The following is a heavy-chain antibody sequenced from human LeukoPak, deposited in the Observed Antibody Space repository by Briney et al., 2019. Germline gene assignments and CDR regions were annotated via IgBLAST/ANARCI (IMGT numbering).Heavy chain of an antibody. CDR2: IYPGDSDT. D-gene: IGHD3-22*01. Sequence: GASLQISCKGSGYSFTSYWIGWVRQMPGKGLEWMGIIYPGDSDTRYSPSFQGQVTISADKSISTAYLQWSSLKASDTAMYYCARSSYYYDSSGHEGDAFDIWGQGTMVTVSS. V-gene: IGHV5-51*01. CDR3: ARSSYYYDSSGHEGDAFDI. CDR1: GYSFTSYW. J-gene: IGHJ3*02.